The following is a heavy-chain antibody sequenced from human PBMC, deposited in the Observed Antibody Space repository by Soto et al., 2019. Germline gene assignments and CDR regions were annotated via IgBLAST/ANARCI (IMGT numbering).Heavy chain of an antibody. CDR3: AKADRIVVPHFSIDAFDI. D-gene: IGHD3-22*01. CDR2: ITYAGSHK. J-gene: IGHJ3*02. V-gene: IGHV3-30*18. Sequence: QVQLVESGEGVVPPGRSLRLSCAASGFTFSSYGMHWVRQAPGKGLEWVAVITYAGSHKYYADSVKGRFTISRDNYKNTLYLQMTSLRAEDTAVYYCAKADRIVVPHFSIDAFDIWGQGTMVTVSS. CDR1: GFTFSSYG.